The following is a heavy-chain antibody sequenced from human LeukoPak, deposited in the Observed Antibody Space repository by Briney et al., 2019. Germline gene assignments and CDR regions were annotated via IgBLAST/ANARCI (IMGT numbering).Heavy chain of an antibody. CDR2: IYPGDSDT. J-gene: IGHJ5*02. V-gene: IGHV5-51*01. Sequence: PGESLKISCKGSGYSFTSDWIGWVRQMPGKGLEWMGVIYPGDSDTRYSPSFQGQVTISADKSISTAYLQWSSLKASDTAMYYCARLPYCGGDCFPNWFDPWGQGTLVTVSS. D-gene: IGHD2-21*02. CDR3: ARLPYCGGDCFPNWFDP. CDR1: GYSFTSDW.